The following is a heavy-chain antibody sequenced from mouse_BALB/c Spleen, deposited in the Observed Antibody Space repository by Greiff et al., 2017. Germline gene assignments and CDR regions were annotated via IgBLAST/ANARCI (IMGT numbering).Heavy chain of an antibody. D-gene: IGHD3-3*01. CDR1: GFTFSSFG. J-gene: IGHJ1*01. CDR3: ARVGTYWYFDV. CDR2: ISSGSSTI. Sequence: EVQRVESGGGLVQPGGSRKLSCAASGFTFSSFGMHWVRQAPEKGLEWVAYISSGSSTIYYADTVKGRFTISRDNPKNTLFLQMTSLRSEDTAMYYCARVGTYWYFDVWGAGTTVTVSS. V-gene: IGHV5-17*02.